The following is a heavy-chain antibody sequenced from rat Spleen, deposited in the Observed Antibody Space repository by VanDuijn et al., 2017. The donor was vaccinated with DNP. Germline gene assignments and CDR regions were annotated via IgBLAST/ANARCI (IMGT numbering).Heavy chain of an antibody. CDR1: GYSITSSY. CDR3: ARWNIGTSTLDY. CDR2: IDYSGST. V-gene: IGHV3-1*01. D-gene: IGHD1-5*01. Sequence: EVQLQESGPGLVKPSQSLSLTCSVTGYSITSSYRWNWIRKFPGNKMEWIGHIDYSGSTTYNPSLKSRISITRDTSKNQFFLQLNSVITEDTATYYCARWNIGTSTLDYWGQGVMVTVSS. J-gene: IGHJ2*01.